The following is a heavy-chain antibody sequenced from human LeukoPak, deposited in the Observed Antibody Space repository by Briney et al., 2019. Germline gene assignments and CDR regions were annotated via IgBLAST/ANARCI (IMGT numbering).Heavy chain of an antibody. Sequence: PSETLSLTCTVSGGSISSDYWSWIRQPAGKGLEWIGRIYTTGSTNYSPSLKSRVTMSVDTSKNQFSLKLSSVTAADTAVYYCARENYYGSGSYLPIYYYYYMDVWGKGTTVTISS. CDR2: IYTTGST. CDR3: ARENYYGSGSYLPIYYYYYMDV. CDR1: GGSISSDY. J-gene: IGHJ6*03. V-gene: IGHV4-4*07. D-gene: IGHD3-10*01.